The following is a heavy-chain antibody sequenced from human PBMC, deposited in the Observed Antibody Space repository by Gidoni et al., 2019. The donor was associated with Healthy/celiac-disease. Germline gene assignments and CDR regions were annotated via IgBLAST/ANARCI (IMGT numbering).Heavy chain of an antibody. D-gene: IGHD6-13*01. CDR3: ANQEQQLVHGADY. CDR2: ISGSVGIT. Sequence: EVQLLEAGGGLVQPGGALRRACAASGVTCRSYAMSWGRQAPGKGREVVSAISGSVGITYYAASVKGRFTISRDNSKNPLYLHMHSLSAADTAVYYCANQEQQLVHGADYWGQGTLVTVSS. V-gene: IGHV3-23*01. J-gene: IGHJ4*02. CDR1: GVTCRSYA.